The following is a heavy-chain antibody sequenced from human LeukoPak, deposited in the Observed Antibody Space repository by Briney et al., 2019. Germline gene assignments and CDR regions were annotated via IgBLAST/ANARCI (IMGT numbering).Heavy chain of an antibody. Sequence: SETLSLTCAVYGGSFSGYYWSWIRQPPGEGLQWIGEINHIGSTSYNPSLKSRVTISVDTSKSQFSLKLNSVTAADTAVYYCAREYGRWQQSGGYYFDYWGQETLVTVSS. V-gene: IGHV4-34*01. J-gene: IGHJ4*02. CDR2: INHIGST. CDR1: GGSFSGYY. D-gene: IGHD3-10*01. CDR3: AREYGRWQQSGGYYFDY.